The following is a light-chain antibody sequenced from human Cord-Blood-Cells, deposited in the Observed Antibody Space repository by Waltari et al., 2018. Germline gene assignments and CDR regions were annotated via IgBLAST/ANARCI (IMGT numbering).Light chain of an antibody. J-gene: IGLJ2*01. V-gene: IGLV1-40*01. CDR2: GNS. CDR1: SSNIGAGYA. CDR3: QSYDSSLSGSV. Sequence: QSVLTQPPSVSGVPGQRVTTLCPGRSSNIGAGYAVHWYQQLPGTAPKLLIYGNSNRPSGVPDRFSGSKSGTSASLAITGLQAEDEADYYCQSYDSSLSGSVFGGGTKLTV.